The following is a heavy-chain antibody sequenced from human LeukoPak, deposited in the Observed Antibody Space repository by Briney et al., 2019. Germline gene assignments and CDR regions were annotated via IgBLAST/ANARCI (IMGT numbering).Heavy chain of an antibody. CDR2: INSDGSWT. CDR3: VSFYETY. Sequence: GGSLRLSCAASGNYWMHWVRQVPGKGLVWVSHINSDGSWTSFADSVKGRFTISKDNAKNTVYLQMNSLRAEDTAVYYCVSFYETYWGRGTLVTVSS. J-gene: IGHJ4*02. V-gene: IGHV3-74*01. CDR1: GNYW. D-gene: IGHD2/OR15-2a*01.